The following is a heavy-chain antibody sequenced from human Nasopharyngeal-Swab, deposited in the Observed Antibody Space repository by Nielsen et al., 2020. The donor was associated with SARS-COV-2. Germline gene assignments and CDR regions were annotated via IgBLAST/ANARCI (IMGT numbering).Heavy chain of an antibody. CDR2: ISVDGGST. V-gene: IGHV3-43*02. J-gene: IGHJ4*02. CDR3: AKGNYGGKVDS. D-gene: IGHD4-23*01. CDR1: GFTFSSYA. Sequence: GESLKISCAASGFTFSSYAMSWVRQAPGKGLEWVSLISVDGGSTYSADSVKGRFTISRDNSENSLYLQMNSLRIEDTALYYCAKGNYGGKVDSWGQGTLVTVSS.